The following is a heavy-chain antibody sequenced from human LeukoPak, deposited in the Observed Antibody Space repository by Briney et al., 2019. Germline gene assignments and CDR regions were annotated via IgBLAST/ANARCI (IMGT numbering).Heavy chain of an antibody. Sequence: PGGPLRPSCAVSGLAFTTYAMPRGGGSPGKGLEGLGGMSFDGSNKYSADSVKGRFTISSDNSQAMSYLQRNSLRAEATAVYYFASDYGKGSGSYLDYWGQGSLVTVSS. CDR2: MSFDGSNK. D-gene: IGHD1-26*01. J-gene: IGHJ4*02. V-gene: IGHV3-30-3*01. CDR1: GLAFTTYA. CDR3: ASDYGKGSGSYLDY.